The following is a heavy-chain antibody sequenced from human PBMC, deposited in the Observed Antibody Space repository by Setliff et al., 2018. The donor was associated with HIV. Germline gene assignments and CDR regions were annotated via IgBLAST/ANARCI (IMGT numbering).Heavy chain of an antibody. V-gene: IGHV4-4*02. CDR3: ARNRVPSSL. Sequence: SETLSLTCAVSGGSISSSNWWSWVRQPPGKGLEWIGEIYHSGSTSYNPSLKSRVTMSVDTPKNQFSLKLNSVIAADTAVYYCARNRVPSSLWGQGTLVTVSS. D-gene: IGHD3-10*01. CDR1: GGSISSSNW. CDR2: IYHSGST. J-gene: IGHJ4*02.